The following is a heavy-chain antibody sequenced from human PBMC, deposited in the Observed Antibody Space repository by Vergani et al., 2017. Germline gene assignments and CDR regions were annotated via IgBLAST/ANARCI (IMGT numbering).Heavy chain of an antibody. V-gene: IGHV3-30*18. Sequence: HVHLVESGGGVVQPGRSLRLSCAASQFTFSSYGMHWVRQAPGKGLEWVAVISYDGTNKYYADSVKGRFTISRDNSKNTLYLQVNSLRVEDTAVYYCAKGTEYSSSRTAFDIWGQGTMVTVSS. J-gene: IGHJ3*02. D-gene: IGHD6-6*01. CDR3: AKGTEYSSSRTAFDI. CDR2: ISYDGTNK. CDR1: QFTFSSYG.